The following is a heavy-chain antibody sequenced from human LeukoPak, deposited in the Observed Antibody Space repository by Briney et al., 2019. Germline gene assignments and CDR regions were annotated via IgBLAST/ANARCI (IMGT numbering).Heavy chain of an antibody. Sequence: GGSLRLSCAASGFTFSSYAMSWVCQAPGKGLEWVSAISGSGGSTYYADSVKGRFTISRDNSKNTLYLQMNSLRAEDTAVYYCAKPQSSEWLRLGGVDYWGQGTLVTVSS. V-gene: IGHV3-23*01. CDR2: ISGSGGST. J-gene: IGHJ4*02. D-gene: IGHD5-12*01. CDR1: GFTFSSYA. CDR3: AKPQSSEWLRLGGVDY.